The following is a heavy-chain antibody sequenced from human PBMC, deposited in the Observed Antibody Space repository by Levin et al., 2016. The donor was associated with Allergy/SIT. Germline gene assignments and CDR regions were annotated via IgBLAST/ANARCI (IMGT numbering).Heavy chain of an antibody. D-gene: IGHD1-26*01. CDR2: ISWNSGSI. CDR1: GFTFDDYA. J-gene: IGHJ6*02. Sequence: SLRLSCAASGFTFDDYAMHWVRQAPGKGLEWVSGISWNSGSIGYADSVKGRFTISRDNAKNSLYLQMNSLRAEDTALYYCAKDNSGSYSVGMDVWGQGTTVTVSS. CDR3: AKDNSGSYSVGMDV. V-gene: IGHV3-9*01.